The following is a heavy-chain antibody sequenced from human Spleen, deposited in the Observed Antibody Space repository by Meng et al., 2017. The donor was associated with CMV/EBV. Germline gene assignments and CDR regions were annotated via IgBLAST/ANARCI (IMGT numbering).Heavy chain of an antibody. CDR1: GFTFSSYG. Sequence: GESLKTSCAASGFTFSSYGMHWVRQAPGKGLEWVANIKQDGSEKYYVDPVKGRFTISRDNDKNTLYLQMNSLRAEDTAVYYCSRDRISSSWYGYYGMDVWGQGTTVTVSS. V-gene: IGHV3-7*01. J-gene: IGHJ6*02. CDR2: IKQDGSEK. CDR3: SRDRISSSWYGYYGMDV. D-gene: IGHD6-13*01.